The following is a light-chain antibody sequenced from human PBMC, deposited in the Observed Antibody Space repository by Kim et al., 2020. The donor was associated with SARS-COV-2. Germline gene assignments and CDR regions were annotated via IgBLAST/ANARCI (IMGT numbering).Light chain of an antibody. CDR3: KQYNSYSWT. CDR1: QSISSW. J-gene: IGKJ1*01. Sequence: DIQMTQSPSTLSASVGDRVTITCRASQSISSWLAWYQQKPGKAPKLLIYKTSSLESGVPSRFSGSGSGTEFTLTISSLQPDDLATYYCKQYNSYSWTFGQGTKV. V-gene: IGKV1-5*03. CDR2: KTS.